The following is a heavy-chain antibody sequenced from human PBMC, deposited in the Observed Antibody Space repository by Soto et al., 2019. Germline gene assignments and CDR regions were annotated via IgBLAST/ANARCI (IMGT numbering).Heavy chain of an antibody. V-gene: IGHV3-21*01. CDR1: GFTFSSYT. CDR2: ISSGSSYI. D-gene: IGHD2-2*01. J-gene: IGHJ4*01. CDR3: ARGVLSDSGTDY. Sequence: GGSLRLSCAASGFTFSSYTMNWVRQAPGQGLEWVSSISSGSSYIYYADSVKGRFTISRDNAKNSLYLQMNSLRAEDTAVYYCARGVLSDSGTDYWGRGTMVTVSS.